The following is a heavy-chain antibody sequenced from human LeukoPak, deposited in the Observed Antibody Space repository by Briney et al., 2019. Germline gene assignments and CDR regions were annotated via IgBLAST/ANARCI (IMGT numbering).Heavy chain of an antibody. CDR1: GGSIRGYY. CDR2: IYYSGST. Sequence: NPSETLSLTCTVSGGSIRGYYWGWIRQPPGKGLEWIGSIYYSGSTYYNPSLKSRVTISVDTSKNQFSLKLSSVTAADTAVYYCVAGRRITMNWGQGTLVTVSS. V-gene: IGHV4-39*01. CDR3: VAGRRITMN. J-gene: IGHJ4*02. D-gene: IGHD3-22*01.